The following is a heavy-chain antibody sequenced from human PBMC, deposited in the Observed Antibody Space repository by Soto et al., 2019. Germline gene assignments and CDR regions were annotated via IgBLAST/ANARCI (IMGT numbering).Heavy chain of an antibody. D-gene: IGHD3-16*02. V-gene: IGHV3-48*01. CDR3: AREGVVNYYYYYMDV. J-gene: IGHJ6*03. CDR2: ISSSSSTI. CDR1: GFTFSSYS. Sequence: EVQLVESGGGLVQPGGSLRLSCAASGFTFSSYSMNWVRQAPGKGLEWVSYISSSSSTIYYADSVKGGFTISRDNAKNSLYVQMNSLRAEDTAVYYCAREGVVNYYYYYMDVWGQGTTVTVSS.